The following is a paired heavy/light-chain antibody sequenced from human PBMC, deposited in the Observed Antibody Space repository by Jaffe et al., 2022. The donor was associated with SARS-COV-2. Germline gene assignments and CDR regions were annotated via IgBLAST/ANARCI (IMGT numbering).Light chain of an antibody. CDR1: RLGDRY. CDR2: RDS. J-gene: IGLJ3*02. CDR3: QAWDSSTYWV. V-gene: IGLV3-1*01. Sequence: SYELTQPPSVSVSPGQTASITCSGDRLGDRYTCWYQQKPGQSPVLVIYRDSSRPSGIPERFSGSNSGNTATLTISGAQAMDEADYYCQAWDSSTYWVFGGGTKLTVL.
Heavy chain of an antibody. J-gene: IGHJ6*03. D-gene: IGHD6-13*01. V-gene: IGHV3-48*01. CDR2: ISSSSSTI. Sequence: EVDLVESGGGLVQPGGSLRLSCAASGFTFSSYTMNWVRRAPGKGLEWVAYISSSSSTIYYADSVKGRFTISRDNAKNSVYLQMDSLRAEDSAVFYCARTRIAADDNKYYYYMDVWGKGTTVTVSS. CDR3: ARTRIAADDNKYYYYMDV. CDR1: GFTFSSYT.